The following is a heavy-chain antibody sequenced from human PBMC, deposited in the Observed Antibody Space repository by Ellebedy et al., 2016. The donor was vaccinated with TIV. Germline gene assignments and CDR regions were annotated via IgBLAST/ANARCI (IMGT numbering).Heavy chain of an antibody. CDR2: IYYNGRT. J-gene: IGHJ5*02. CDR1: GGSISSTSNY. V-gene: IGHV4-39*01. D-gene: IGHD6-19*01. Sequence: MPSDTLSLTCTVSGGSISSTSNYWGWIRQSPGKGLEWIGSIYYNGRTYYNPSLKSRVTIFVDTSKNQFSLKLSSVTAADTAVYYCPKVPFDGSGWYPDCFDPWGQGTLVTVSS. CDR3: PKVPFDGSGWYPDCFDP.